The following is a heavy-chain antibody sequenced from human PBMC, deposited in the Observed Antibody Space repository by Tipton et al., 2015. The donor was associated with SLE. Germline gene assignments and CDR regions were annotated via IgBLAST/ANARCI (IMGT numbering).Heavy chain of an antibody. CDR2: IYYSGST. J-gene: IGHJ4*02. CDR3: ARHSRMVY. V-gene: IGHV4-39*01. D-gene: IGHD2-8*01. Sequence: TLSLTCTVSGGSISSSSYYWGWIRQPPGKGLEWIGSIYYSGSTYYNPSLKSRVTISVDTSKNQFSLKLSSATAADTAVYYCARHSRMVYWGQGTLVTVSS. CDR1: GGSISSSSYY.